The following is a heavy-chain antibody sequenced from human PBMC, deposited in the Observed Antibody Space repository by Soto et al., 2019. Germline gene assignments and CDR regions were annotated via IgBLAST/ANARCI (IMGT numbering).Heavy chain of an antibody. Sequence: GGSLRLSCAASAFTFSSYSMNWVRQAPGKGLEWVSYISSSSSTIYYADSVKGRFTISRDNAKNSLYLQMNSLRAEDKAVYYSAKIISFYDFLTGDYNYYYGMDVWGKGTTVTVS. V-gene: IGHV3-48*01. J-gene: IGHJ6*04. CDR1: AFTFSSYS. CDR3: AKIISFYDFLTGDYNYYYGMDV. D-gene: IGHD3-9*01. CDR2: ISSSSSTI.